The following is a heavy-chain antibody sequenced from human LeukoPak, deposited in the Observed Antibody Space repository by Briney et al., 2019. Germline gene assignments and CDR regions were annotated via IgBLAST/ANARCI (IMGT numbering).Heavy chain of an antibody. CDR3: AKARGYSGYDSAGSVDY. J-gene: IGHJ4*02. CDR1: GFTFSSYA. Sequence: GGSLRLSCAASGFTFSSYAMSWVRQAPGKGLEWVSAISGSGGGTYYADSVTGRFTISRDNSKNTLYLQMNSLRAEDTAVYYCAKARGYSGYDSAGSVDYWGQGTLVTVSS. CDR2: ISGSGGGT. V-gene: IGHV3-23*01. D-gene: IGHD5-12*01.